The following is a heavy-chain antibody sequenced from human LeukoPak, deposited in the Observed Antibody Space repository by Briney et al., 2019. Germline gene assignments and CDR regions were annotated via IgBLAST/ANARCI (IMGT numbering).Heavy chain of an antibody. D-gene: IGHD1/OR15-1a*01. J-gene: IGHJ4*02. CDR1: GFTFSSYG. CDR2: ISSDGSNK. CDR3: AKEWNSWDFDY. Sequence: GGSLRLSCAASGFTFSSYGMHWVRQAPDKGLEWVAVISSDGSNKYYADSVKGRFTISRDNSKNTLYLQMNSLRAEDTAVYYCAKEWNSWDFDYWGQGTLVTVSS. V-gene: IGHV3-30*18.